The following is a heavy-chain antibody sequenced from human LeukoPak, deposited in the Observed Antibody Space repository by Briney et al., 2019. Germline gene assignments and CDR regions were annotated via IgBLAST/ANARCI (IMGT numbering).Heavy chain of an antibody. CDR1: GFTFSGYA. Sequence: GGSVRLSCSASGFTFSGYAMLWVRQAPGKGLECVSAISSGGSTHYADSVKGRFTISRDDSENTLYLQMNSLRAEDTAVYYCAKDLRTGLVVIGFDYWGQGTLVTVSS. D-gene: IGHD3-22*01. CDR2: ISSGGST. V-gene: IGHV3-64*04. CDR3: AKDLRTGLVVIGFDY. J-gene: IGHJ4*02.